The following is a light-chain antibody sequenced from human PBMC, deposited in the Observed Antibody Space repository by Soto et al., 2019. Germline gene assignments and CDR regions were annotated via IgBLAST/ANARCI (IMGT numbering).Light chain of an antibody. CDR2: DAS. J-gene: IGKJ5*01. Sequence: EIVLTQSPATLSLSPGESATLSCRASQSLGHYLAWYQQKPGQPPRLLIYDASHRATGIPVRFSGSGSGTDFTLTISSLEPEDFAVYYCQQRTYSITFGQGTRLEIK. CDR3: QQRTYSIT. CDR1: QSLGHY. V-gene: IGKV3-11*01.